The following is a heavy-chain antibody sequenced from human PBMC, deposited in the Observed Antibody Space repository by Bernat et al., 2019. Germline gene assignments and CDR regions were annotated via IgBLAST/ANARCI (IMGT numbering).Heavy chain of an antibody. J-gene: IGHJ6*02. CDR1: GFTLRSYE. CDR2: ISSSGSTI. CDR3: ATTHSSGWTNYYYYGMDV. D-gene: IGHD6-19*01. V-gene: IGHV3-48*03. Sequence: EVQLVESGGGLVQPGGSLRLSCAASGFTLRSYEMNWVRQAPGKGLEWVSYISSSGSTIYYADSVKGRFTISRDNAKNSLFLQMNSLRAEDTAVYYCATTHSSGWTNYYYYGMDVWGQGTTVTVSS.